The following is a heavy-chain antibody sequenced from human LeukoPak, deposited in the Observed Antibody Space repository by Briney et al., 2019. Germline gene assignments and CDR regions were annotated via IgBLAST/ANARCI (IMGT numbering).Heavy chain of an antibody. CDR3: ARTRGSHISMAYLDY. J-gene: IGHJ4*02. D-gene: IGHD2/OR15-2a*01. Sequence: ASVTVSCKASGYTFSDNFMHWVRQAPGQGLEWMGWINPKNGDTNYAQKFQGRVTMTRDTSISTAYMELSSLRSDDTAVYYCARTRGSHISMAYLDYWGQGTLVTVS. CDR1: GYTFSDNF. CDR2: INPKNGDT. V-gene: IGHV1-2*02.